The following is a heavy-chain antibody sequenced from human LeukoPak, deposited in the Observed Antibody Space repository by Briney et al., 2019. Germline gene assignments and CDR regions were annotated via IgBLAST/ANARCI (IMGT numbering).Heavy chain of an antibody. CDR2: FDPEDGET. J-gene: IGHJ4*02. CDR1: GYTLTELS. D-gene: IGHD3-22*01. CDR3: ATVLLSWNYYDSSGYTY. V-gene: IGHV1-24*01. Sequence: ASVKVSCKVSGYTLTELSMHWVRQAPGKGLEWMGGFDPEDGETIYAQKFQGRVTMTEDTSTDTAYMELSSLRSEDTAVYYCATVLLSWNYYDSSGYTYWGQGTLVTVSS.